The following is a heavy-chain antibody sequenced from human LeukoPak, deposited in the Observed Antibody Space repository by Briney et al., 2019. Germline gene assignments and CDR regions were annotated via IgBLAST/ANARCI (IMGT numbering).Heavy chain of an antibody. CDR3: ASGPTRSGEPFDY. J-gene: IGHJ4*02. CDR2: IYTSGST. Sequence: SETLSLTCTVSGGSISSYYWSWLRQPAGKGLEWIGRIYTSGSTNYNPSLKSRVTMSVDTSKNQFSLKLSSVTAADTAVYYCASGPTRSGEPFDYWGQGTLVTVSS. V-gene: IGHV4-4*07. CDR1: GGSISSYY. D-gene: IGHD3-16*01.